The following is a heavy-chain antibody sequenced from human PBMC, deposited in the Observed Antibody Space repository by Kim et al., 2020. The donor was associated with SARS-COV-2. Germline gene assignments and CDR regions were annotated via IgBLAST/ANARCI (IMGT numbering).Heavy chain of an antibody. CDR3: ARSRGERWLQLGY. Sequence: ASVKVSCKASGYTFTGYYMHWVRQAPGQGLEWMGWINPNSGGTNYAQKFQGWVTMTRDTSISTAYMELSRLRSDDTAVYYCARSRGERWLQLGYWGQGTLVTVSS. CDR2: INPNSGGT. D-gene: IGHD5-12*01. J-gene: IGHJ4*02. CDR1: GYTFTGYY. V-gene: IGHV1-2*04.